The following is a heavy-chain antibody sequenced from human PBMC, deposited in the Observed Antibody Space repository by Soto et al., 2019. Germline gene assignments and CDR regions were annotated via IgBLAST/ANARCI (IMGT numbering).Heavy chain of an antibody. CDR3: AAAAIPVAGRHPDF. D-gene: IGHD6-19*01. V-gene: IGHV1-2*02. CDR1: GYMFTGFY. Sequence: QVQLVQSGAEVKRPGASVKVSCKASGYMFTGFYLHWVRQAPGQGLEWMGWINPNNGVTTYAKNFQGRVTMTRDSSISTACMELSSLRPDDTAVYFCAAAAIPVAGRHPDFWGQGTVVTVS. J-gene: IGHJ4*02. CDR2: INPNNGVT.